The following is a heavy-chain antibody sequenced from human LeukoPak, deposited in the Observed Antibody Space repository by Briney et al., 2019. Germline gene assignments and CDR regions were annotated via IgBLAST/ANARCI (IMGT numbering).Heavy chain of an antibody. CDR2: INHSGST. CDR3: ARGTIVVVPAATYYAFWSGYSWFDP. J-gene: IGHJ5*02. V-gene: IGHV4-34*01. CDR1: GGSFSGYY. D-gene: IGHD3-3*01. Sequence: KPSETLSLTCAVYGGSFSGYYWSWIRQPPGKWLEWIGEINHSGSTNYNPSLKSRVTISVDTSKNQFSLKLSSVTAADTAVYYCARGTIVVVPAATYYAFWSGYSWFDPWGQGTLVTVSS.